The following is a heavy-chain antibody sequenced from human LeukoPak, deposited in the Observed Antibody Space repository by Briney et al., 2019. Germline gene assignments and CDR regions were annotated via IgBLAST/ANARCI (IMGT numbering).Heavy chain of an antibody. CDR1: GFTFSSFA. V-gene: IGHV3-23*01. Sequence: PGGSLRLSCAASGFTFSSFAMSWVRQAPGKGLEWVSSISDSGDNTYYAESVKGRFTISRDNSQNPVYLQMDSLRVEDTAVYYCGKTTTGYSSGRYPGWPVDYWGQGTLVTVSS. CDR3: GKTTTGYSSGRYPGWPVDY. CDR2: ISDSGDNT. J-gene: IGHJ4*02. D-gene: IGHD6-19*01.